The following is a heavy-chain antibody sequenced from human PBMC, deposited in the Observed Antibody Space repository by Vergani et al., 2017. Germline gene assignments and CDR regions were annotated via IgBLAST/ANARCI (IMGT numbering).Heavy chain of an antibody. D-gene: IGHD6-13*01. J-gene: IGHJ4*02. CDR1: GFTFSSYA. V-gene: IGHV3-23*01. Sequence: EVQLLESGGGLVQPGGSLRLSCAAAGFTFSSYAMSWVRQAQGKGLEWVSAISGSGGSTSYAASVKGRFTISRDNSKNTLYLQMNSLRAEDTAVYYCAKDHTAAGTSYFDYWGQGTLVTVSS. CDR2: ISGSGGST. CDR3: AKDHTAAGTSYFDY.